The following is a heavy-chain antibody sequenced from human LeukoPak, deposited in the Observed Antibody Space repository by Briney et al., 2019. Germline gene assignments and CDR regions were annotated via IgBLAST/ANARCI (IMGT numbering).Heavy chain of an antibody. V-gene: IGHV3-48*03. CDR2: ISGSGTRI. CDR1: GFTFSSYE. D-gene: IGHD5-24*01. CDR3: ARETRDGYNPDY. J-gene: IGHJ4*02. Sequence: GGSLRLSCAASGFTFSSYEMNWVRQAPGKGLEWVSYISGSGTRIYYADSVKGRFTISRDNAKNSLYLQMNSLRAEDTAVYHCARETRDGYNPDYWGQGTQVTVSS.